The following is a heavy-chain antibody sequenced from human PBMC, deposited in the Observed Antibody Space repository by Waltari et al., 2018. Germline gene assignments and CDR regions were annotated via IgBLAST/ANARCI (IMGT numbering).Heavy chain of an antibody. Sequence: EVQLVESGGGLVQPGRSLRLSCAASGFTFDDYAMHWVRQAPGKGLEWVSGISWNSGSIGYADSVKVRFTISRDNAKNSLYLQMNSLRAEDTALYYCAKGLIWFGELTVRGPFDPWGQGTLVTVSS. V-gene: IGHV3-9*01. CDR2: ISWNSGSI. CDR1: GFTFDDYA. J-gene: IGHJ5*02. CDR3: AKGLIWFGELTVRGPFDP. D-gene: IGHD3-10*01.